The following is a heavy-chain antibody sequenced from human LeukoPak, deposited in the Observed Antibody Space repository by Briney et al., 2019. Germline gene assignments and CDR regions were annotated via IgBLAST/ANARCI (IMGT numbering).Heavy chain of an antibody. D-gene: IGHD5-18*01. CDR2: IKKDGSEK. J-gene: IGHJ4*02. V-gene: IGHV3-7*01. CDR3: ARDLSGVTGYTYGRGIDY. Sequence: GGSLRLSCTASLFTFSSYLITWVRQAPGKGLEWVANIKKDGSEKYYVDSVKGRFTISRDNAKTSLFLQMNSLRAEDTAVYYCARDLSGVTGYTYGRGIDYWGQGTLVTVSS. CDR1: LFTFSSYL.